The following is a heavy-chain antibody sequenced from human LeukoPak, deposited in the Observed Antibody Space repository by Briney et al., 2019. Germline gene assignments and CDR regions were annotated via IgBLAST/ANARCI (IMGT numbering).Heavy chain of an antibody. V-gene: IGHV4-59*01. CDR2: IYYSGST. D-gene: IGHD1-26*01. CDR3: AGLLGGARAY. CDR1: GGSISSYY. J-gene: IGHJ4*02. Sequence: PSETLSLTCTVSGGSISSYYWSWIRQPPGKGLEWIGYIYYSGSTNYNPSLKSRVTISVDTSKNQFSLKLSSVTAADTAVYYCAGLLGGARAYWGQGTLVTVSS.